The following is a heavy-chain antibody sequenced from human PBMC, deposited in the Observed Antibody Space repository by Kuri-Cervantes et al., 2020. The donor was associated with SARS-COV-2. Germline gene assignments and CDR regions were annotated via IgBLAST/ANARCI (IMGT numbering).Heavy chain of an antibody. CDR1: GFTVRSNY. V-gene: IGHV3-53*01. J-gene: IGHJ6*02. CDR3: SRWSIVGGTRGLLRYYGMDV. CDR2: IYSGGST. D-gene: IGHD1-26*01. Sequence: LTCAASGFTVRSNYMSWVRQAPGKVLEWVSVIYSGGSTYYADSVKGRFTISRDNSKNTLYLQMNSLRAEDTAVYYCSRWSIVGGTRGLLRYYGMDVWGQGTTVTVSS.